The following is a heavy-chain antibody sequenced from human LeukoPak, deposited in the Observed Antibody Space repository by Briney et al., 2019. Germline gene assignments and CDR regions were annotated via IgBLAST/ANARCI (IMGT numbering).Heavy chain of an antibody. CDR1: GGSISSYY. CDR3: ASRTMIVGSFDY. CDR2: IYYSGST. Sequence: VKPSETLSLTCTVSGGSISSYYWSWIRQPPGKGLEWIGYIYYSGSTNYNPSLKSRVTISVGASKNQFSLKLSSVTAADTAVYYCASRTMIVGSFDYWGQGTLVTVSS. D-gene: IGHD3-22*01. V-gene: IGHV4-59*01. J-gene: IGHJ4*02.